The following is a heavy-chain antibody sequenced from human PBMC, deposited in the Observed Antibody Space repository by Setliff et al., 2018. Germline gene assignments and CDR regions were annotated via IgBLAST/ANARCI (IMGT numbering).Heavy chain of an antibody. CDR1: GGTFSSYA. V-gene: IGHV1-69*05. CDR3: ARGHPDCSSTSCYQYYFDY. J-gene: IGHJ4*02. CDR2: IIPIFGTA. D-gene: IGHD2-2*01. Sequence: ASVKVSCKASGGTFSSYAISWVRQAPGQGLEWMGGIIPIFGTANYAQKFQGRVTITTDESTSTAYMELSSLRSEDTAVYYCARGHPDCSSTSCYQYYFDYWGQGTLVTVSS.